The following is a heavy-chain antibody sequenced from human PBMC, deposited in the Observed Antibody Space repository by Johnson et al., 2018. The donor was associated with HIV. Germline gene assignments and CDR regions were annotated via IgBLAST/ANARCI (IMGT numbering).Heavy chain of an antibody. CDR3: ARDFRWLHAFDI. J-gene: IGHJ3*02. Sequence: VQLVESGGGLVKPGGSLRLSCAASGFTFSNAWMSWVRQAPGKGLEWVGRIKSKTDGGTTDYAAPVKGRFTISRDDSKNTLYLQMNSLRAEDTAVYYCARDFRWLHAFDIWGQGTMVTVSA. CDR1: GFTFSNAW. D-gene: IGHD5-24*01. CDR2: IKSKTDGGTT. V-gene: IGHV3-15*01.